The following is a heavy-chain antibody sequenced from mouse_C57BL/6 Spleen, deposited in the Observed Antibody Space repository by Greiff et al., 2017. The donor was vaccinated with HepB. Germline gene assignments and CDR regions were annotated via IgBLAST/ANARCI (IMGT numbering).Heavy chain of an antibody. D-gene: IGHD2-3*01. Sequence: QVQLQQSGPELVKPGASVKISCKASGYAFSSSWMNWVKQRPGKGLEWIGRIYPGDGDTNYNGKFKGKATLTADKSSSTAYMQLSSLTSEDSAVYFCAREGNDYFGYWGQGTTLTVSS. V-gene: IGHV1-82*01. J-gene: IGHJ2*01. CDR1: GYAFSSSW. CDR3: AREGNDYFGY. CDR2: IYPGDGDT.